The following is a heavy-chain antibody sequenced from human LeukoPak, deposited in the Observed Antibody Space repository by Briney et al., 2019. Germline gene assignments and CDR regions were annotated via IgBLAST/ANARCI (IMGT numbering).Heavy chain of an antibody. CDR1: GFTFSSYS. CDR2: ISSSSSYI. V-gene: IGHV3-21*01. Sequence: GGSLRLSCAASGFTFSSYSMNWVRQAPGKGLEWVSSISSSSSYIYYAASVKGRFTISRDNAKNSLYLQMTSLRAEDTAVNYCGRRGAPNWGNYWGQGTLVTVSS. J-gene: IGHJ4*02. CDR3: GRRGAPNWGNY. D-gene: IGHD7-27*01.